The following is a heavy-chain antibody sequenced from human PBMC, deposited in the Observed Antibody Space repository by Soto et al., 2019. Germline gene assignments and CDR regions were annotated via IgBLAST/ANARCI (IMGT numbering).Heavy chain of an antibody. CDR1: GGSISSYY. CDR2: IYYSGST. Sequence: SETLSLTCTVSGGSISSYYWSWIRQPPGKGLEWIGYIYYSGSTNYNPSLKSRVTISVDTSKNQFSLKLSSVTAADTAVYYCARGRASTVTKSNYYYMDVWGKGTTVTVSS. D-gene: IGHD4-17*01. CDR3: ARGRASTVTKSNYYYMDV. J-gene: IGHJ6*03. V-gene: IGHV4-59*08.